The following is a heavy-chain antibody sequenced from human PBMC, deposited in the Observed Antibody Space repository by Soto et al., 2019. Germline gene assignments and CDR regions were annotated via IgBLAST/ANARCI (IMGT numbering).Heavy chain of an antibody. Sequence: PSETLSLTCTVSGGSISSYYWSWIRQPPGKGLEWIGYIYYSGSTNYNPSLKSRVTMSVDTSKNQFSLKLSSVTAADTAVYYCARRGSSGWYWYFDLWGRGTLVTVSS. J-gene: IGHJ2*01. CDR3: ARRGSSGWYWYFDL. CDR2: IYYSGST. CDR1: GGSISSYY. V-gene: IGHV4-59*08. D-gene: IGHD6-19*01.